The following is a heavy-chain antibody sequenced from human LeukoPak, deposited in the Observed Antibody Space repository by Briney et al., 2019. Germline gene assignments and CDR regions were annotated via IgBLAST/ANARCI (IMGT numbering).Heavy chain of an antibody. V-gene: IGHV3-21*01. J-gene: IGHJ4*02. CDR1: GFTFSSYS. CDR2: ISGSSSSYI. D-gene: IGHD3-10*01. CDR3: ARVGLAFGGVDY. Sequence: PGGSLRLSCAASGFTFSSYSMNWVRQAPGKGLEWVSSISGSSSSYIYYADSVKGRFTISRDNAKNSLYLQMNSLRAEDTAVYYCARVGLAFGGVDYWGQGTLVTVSS.